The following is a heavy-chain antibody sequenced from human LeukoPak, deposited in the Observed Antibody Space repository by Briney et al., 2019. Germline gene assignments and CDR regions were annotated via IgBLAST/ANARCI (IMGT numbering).Heavy chain of an antibody. CDR2: INHSGST. CDR1: GGPFSGYY. D-gene: IGHD4-11*01. Sequence: SETLSLTCAVYGGPFSGYYWSWIRQPPGKGLEWIGEINHSGSTNYNPSLKRRVTISVDTSKNQFSLKLSSVTAADTAVYYCARDYYSNPDYWGQGTLVTVSS. CDR3: ARDYYSNPDY. J-gene: IGHJ4*02. V-gene: IGHV4-34*01.